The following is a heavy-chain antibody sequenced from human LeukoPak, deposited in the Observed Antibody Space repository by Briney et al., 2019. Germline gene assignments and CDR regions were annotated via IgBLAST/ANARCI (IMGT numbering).Heavy chain of an antibody. D-gene: IGHD2-21*02. CDR1: GYTFTSYG. CDR3: ASHIYCGGDCSGPFDY. CDR2: ISAYNGNT. V-gene: IGHV1-18*01. J-gene: IGHJ4*02. Sequence: ASVKVSCTASGYTFTSYGISWVRQAPGQGLEWMGWISAYNGNTNYAQKLQGRVTMTTDTSTSTAYMELRSLRSDDTAVYYCASHIYCGGDCSGPFDYWGQGTLVTVSS.